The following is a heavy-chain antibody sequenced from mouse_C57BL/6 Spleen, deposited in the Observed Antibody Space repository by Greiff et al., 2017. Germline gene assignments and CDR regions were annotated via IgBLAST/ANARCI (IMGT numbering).Heavy chain of an antibody. J-gene: IGHJ1*03. Sequence: VQLQQSGPELVKPGASVKISCKASGYTFTDYYMNWVKQSPGKSLEWIGDINPNNGGTSYNQKFKGKATLTVDKSSSTAYMELSSLTSEDSAVYYCARGDYDYDVWYWYFEVWGTGTTVTVAS. V-gene: IGHV1-26*01. CDR2: INPNNGGT. CDR1: GYTFTDYY. CDR3: ARGDYDYDVWYWYFEV. D-gene: IGHD2-4*01.